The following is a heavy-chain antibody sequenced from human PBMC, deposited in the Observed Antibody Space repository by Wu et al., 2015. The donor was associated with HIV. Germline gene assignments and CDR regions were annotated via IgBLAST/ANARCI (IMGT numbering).Heavy chain of an antibody. D-gene: IGHD3/OR15-3a*01. CDR3: ARLTPPWTGYYFDY. Sequence: QVQLVQSGAEVKKPGASVKVSCKASGYTFTSYDINWVRQATGQGLEWMGWMNPNSGNTGYAQKFQGRVTMTRNTSISTAYMELSSLRSEDTAVYYCARLTPPWTGYYFDYWGQGTLVTVSS. CDR2: MNPNSGNT. CDR1: GYTFTSYD. V-gene: IGHV1-8*01. J-gene: IGHJ4*02.